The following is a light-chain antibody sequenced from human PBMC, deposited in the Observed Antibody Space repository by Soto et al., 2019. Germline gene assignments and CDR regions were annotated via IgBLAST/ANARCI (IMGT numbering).Light chain of an antibody. V-gene: IGKV3-15*01. Sequence: EIVLTQSPVTLSLSPGERATLSCRASQSVSSDLVWYQQKPGLAPRLLIYDASTRATGIPARFSGSGSGTEFTLTISSLQSEDFALYFCQQHNIWQIPFGQGTRLEIK. CDR1: QSVSSD. CDR2: DAS. CDR3: QQHNIWQIP. J-gene: IGKJ5*01.